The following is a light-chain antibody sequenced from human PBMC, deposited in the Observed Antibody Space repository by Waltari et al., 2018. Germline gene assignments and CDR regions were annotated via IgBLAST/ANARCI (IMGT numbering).Light chain of an antibody. V-gene: IGLV1-51*02. CDR3: GTWDSSLSAWV. J-gene: IGLJ3*02. Sequence: QSVLTQPPSVSAAPGQKVTISCSGRSSNIGNNYVSWYQQLPGTAPKLLIDENNQRLSGIPDRFSGSRSGTSATLGITGLQTGDEADYYCGTWDSSLSAWVFGGGTKLTVL. CDR1: SSNIGNNY. CDR2: ENN.